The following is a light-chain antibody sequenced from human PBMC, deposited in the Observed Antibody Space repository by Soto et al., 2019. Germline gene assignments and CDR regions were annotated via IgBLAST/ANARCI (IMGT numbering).Light chain of an antibody. J-gene: IGKJ1*01. V-gene: IGKV3-20*01. Sequence: EIVLTQSPVTLSLSPGERATLSCRASQSVSSSYLAWYQQKPGQAPRLLIYGASSGATGIPDRFSGSGSGTDFTLTISRLEPEDFAVYYCQQYGSSPGTFGQGTKVDIK. CDR3: QQYGSSPGT. CDR2: GAS. CDR1: QSVSSSY.